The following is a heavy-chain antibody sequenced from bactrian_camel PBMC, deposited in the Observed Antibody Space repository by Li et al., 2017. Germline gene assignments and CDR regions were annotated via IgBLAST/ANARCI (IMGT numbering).Heavy chain of an antibody. CDR2: IDSAGDT. V-gene: IGHV3S55*01. D-gene: IGHD3*01. Sequence: HVQLVESGGGSVQAGGSLRLSCAARGYTYDTYCMGWFRQAPGKEREGVAHIDSAGDTNYADSVKGRFTVSRDNAKNTLYLEMKNLKPEDTAMYYCAADRRATSRLCIAAVATALGVRSHGTQVTVS. J-gene: IGHJ4*01. CDR1: GYTYDTYC.